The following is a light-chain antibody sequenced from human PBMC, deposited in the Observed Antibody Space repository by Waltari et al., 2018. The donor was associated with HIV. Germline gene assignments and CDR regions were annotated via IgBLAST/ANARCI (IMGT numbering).Light chain of an antibody. CDR2: DVS. CDR1: SSDVGAYNY. J-gene: IGLJ2*01. V-gene: IGLV2-14*03. Sequence: QSALTQPASVSGSPGQSITISCTGTSSDVGAYNYVSWYQLHPGKAPKLMIYDVSNRPSGVSDRFSGSKSANTASLTISGLQAEDEAHYYCSSYTSSSTVVFGGGTK. CDR3: SSYTSSSTVV.